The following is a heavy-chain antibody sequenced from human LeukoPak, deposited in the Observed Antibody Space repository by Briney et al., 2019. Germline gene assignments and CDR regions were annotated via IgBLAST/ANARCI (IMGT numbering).Heavy chain of an antibody. Sequence: PGRSLRLSCAAYGFTFSSYGMHWVRQAPGKGLEYEAVISYDGSNKYYADSVKGRFTTSRDNSKNTLYLQMNSLRAEDTAVYYCAKGFREGGALDYWGQGTLVTVSS. CDR3: AKGFREGGALDY. V-gene: IGHV3-30*18. D-gene: IGHD3-16*01. CDR2: ISYDGSNK. J-gene: IGHJ4*02. CDR1: GFTFSSYG.